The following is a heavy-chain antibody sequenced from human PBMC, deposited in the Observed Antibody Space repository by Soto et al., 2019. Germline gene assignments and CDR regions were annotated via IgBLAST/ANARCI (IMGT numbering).Heavy chain of an antibody. CDR1: GFTFSSYA. CDR2: ISGSGGST. J-gene: IGHJ6*03. D-gene: IGHD2-2*02. V-gene: IGHV3-23*01. CDR3: AVRYCSSTSCHKNIYYYYYMDV. Sequence: PGGSLRLSCAASGFTFSSYAMSWVRQAPGKGLEWVSAISGSGGSTYYADSVKGRFTISRDNSKNTLYLQMNSLRAEDTAVYYCAVRYCSSTSCHKNIYYYYYMDVWGKGTTVTVSS.